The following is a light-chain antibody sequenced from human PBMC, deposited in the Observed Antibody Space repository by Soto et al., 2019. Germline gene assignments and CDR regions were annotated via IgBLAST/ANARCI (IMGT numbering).Light chain of an antibody. V-gene: IGLV1-40*01. CDR1: SSRIGAGYD. Sequence: QSVLTQPPSVSGAPGQRVTISCTGSSSRIGAGYDVHWYQQLPGTAPKLLIYGDTNRPSGVPDRFSGSKSGTSASLAITGLQAEDEPDYYCQSYDSSLTGVIFGGGTKLTVL. J-gene: IGLJ2*01. CDR2: GDT. CDR3: QSYDSSLTGVI.